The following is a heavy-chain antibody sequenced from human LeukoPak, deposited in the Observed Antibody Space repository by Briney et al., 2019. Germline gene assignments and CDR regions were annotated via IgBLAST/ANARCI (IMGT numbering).Heavy chain of an antibody. CDR2: FDPEDGET. CDR1: GYTLTELS. D-gene: IGHD3-10*01. J-gene: IGHJ6*02. V-gene: IGHV1-24*01. CDR3: ATARLLWFGELFKPYGMDV. Sequence: ASVKVSCKVSGYTLTELSMHWVRQAPGKGLEWMGGFDPEDGETIYAQKFQGRVTMTEDTSTDTAYMELSSLRSEDTAVYYCATARLLWFGELFKPYGMDVWGQGTTVTVSS.